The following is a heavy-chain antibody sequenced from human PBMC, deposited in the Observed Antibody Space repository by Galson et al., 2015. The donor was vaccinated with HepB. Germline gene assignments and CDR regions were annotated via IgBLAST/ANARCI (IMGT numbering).Heavy chain of an antibody. CDR3: ARPNYYDSSGYYFYAFDI. V-gene: IGHV1-69*02. Sequence: SVKVSCKASGGTFSSYTISWVRQAPGQGLEWMGRIIPILGIANYAQKFQGRVTITADKSTSTAYMELSSLRSEDTAVYYCARPNYYDSSGYYFYAFDIWGQGTMVTVSS. CDR1: GGTFSSYT. J-gene: IGHJ3*02. D-gene: IGHD3-22*01. CDR2: IIPILGIA.